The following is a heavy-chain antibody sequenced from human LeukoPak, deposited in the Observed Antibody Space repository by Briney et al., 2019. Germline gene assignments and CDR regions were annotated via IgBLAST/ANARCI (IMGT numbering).Heavy chain of an antibody. CDR2: IYHSGST. CDR1: GRSISSSDR. D-gene: IGHD2-15*01. Sequence: SATLSLTWAVSGRSISSSDRWSWVSQPPGKGLEWTGEIYHSGSTNYNPSLKSRVTISVDKSKNQFSLKLSSVTAADTAVYYCARTCSGGSCYMSDPWGQGTLVTVSS. V-gene: IGHV4-4*02. J-gene: IGHJ5*02. CDR3: ARTCSGGSCYMSDP.